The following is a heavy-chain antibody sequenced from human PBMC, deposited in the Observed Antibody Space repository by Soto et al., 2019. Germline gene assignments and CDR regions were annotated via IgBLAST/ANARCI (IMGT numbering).Heavy chain of an antibody. CDR2: INHSGST. Sequence: SETLSLTCAVYGGSFSGYSWTWIRQPPGTGLEWIGEINHSGSTNYNPSLKSRVTISVDTSKNQFSLKLTSVTAADTALYYCERDKITGLFDYCGQGTLVT. D-gene: IGHD2-8*02. CDR3: ERDKITGLFDY. CDR1: GGSFSGYS. V-gene: IGHV4-34*01. J-gene: IGHJ4*02.